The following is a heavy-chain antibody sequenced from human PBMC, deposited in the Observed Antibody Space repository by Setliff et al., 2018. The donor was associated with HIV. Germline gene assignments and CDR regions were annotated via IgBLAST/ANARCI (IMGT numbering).Heavy chain of an antibody. D-gene: IGHD6-13*01. CDR3: ARLRAAGTVHYFDP. Sequence: SETLSLTCSVSGGSITNDNNYWGWIRQSPGKGLEWIGSIYFNGNIYYGGTTYHNPSLKGRITISVFTSSQQLSLTLTSVTPADTAVYYCARLRAAGTVHYFDPWGQGTQVTVSS. J-gene: IGHJ5*02. V-gene: IGHV4-39*01. CDR1: GGSITNDNNY. CDR2: IYFNGNIYYGGTT.